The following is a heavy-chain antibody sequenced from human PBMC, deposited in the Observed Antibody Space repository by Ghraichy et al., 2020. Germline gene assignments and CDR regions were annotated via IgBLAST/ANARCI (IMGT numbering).Heavy chain of an antibody. CDR2: ISGSGGST. V-gene: IGHV3-23*01. CDR1: GFTFSSYA. Sequence: GGSLRFSCAASGFTFSSYAMSWVRQAPGKGLEWVSAISGSGGSTYYADSVKGRFTISRDNSKNTLYLQMNSLRAEDTAVYYCAKDRDTVSGDYYYYMDVWGKGTTVTVSS. D-gene: IGHD3-10*01. J-gene: IGHJ6*03. CDR3: AKDRDTVSGDYYYYMDV.